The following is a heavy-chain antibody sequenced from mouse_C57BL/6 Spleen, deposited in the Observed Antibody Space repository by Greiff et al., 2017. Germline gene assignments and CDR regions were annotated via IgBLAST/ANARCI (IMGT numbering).Heavy chain of an antibody. CDR3: AREDNYSNLSWFAY. D-gene: IGHD2-5*01. Sequence: DVKLVESGGGLVKPGGSLKLSCAASGFTFSSYAMSWVRQTPEKRLEWVATISDGGSYTYYPDNVKGRFTISRDNAKNNLYLQMSHLKSEDTAMYYCAREDNYSNLSWFAYWGQGTLVTVSA. J-gene: IGHJ3*01. CDR2: ISDGGSYT. CDR1: GFTFSSYA. V-gene: IGHV5-4*01.